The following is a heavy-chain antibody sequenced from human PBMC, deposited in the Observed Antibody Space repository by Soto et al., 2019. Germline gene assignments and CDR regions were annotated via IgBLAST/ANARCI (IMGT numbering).Heavy chain of an antibody. D-gene: IGHD3-10*01. J-gene: IGHJ3*02. CDR1: GYTFTGHY. CDR2: INPNSVGT. CDR3: AREPMVRAAHGFDI. Sequence: GASVKVSCKASGYTFTGHYMHWVRQAPGQGLEWMGWINPNSVGTNYAQKFQGRVTMTRDTSINTAYMELSRLRSDDTAVYYCAREPMVRAAHGFDIWGQGTMVTVSS. V-gene: IGHV1-2*02.